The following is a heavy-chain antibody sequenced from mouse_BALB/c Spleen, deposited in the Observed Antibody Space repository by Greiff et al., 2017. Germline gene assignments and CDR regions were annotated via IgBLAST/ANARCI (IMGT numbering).Heavy chain of an antibody. CDR2: INPYNGGT. CDR3: ATESLYGSDYAMDY. J-gene: IGHJ4*01. CDR1: GYSFTGYT. Sequence: EVQLLQSGPELVKPGASMKISCKASGYSFTGYTMNWVKQSHGKNLEWIGLINPYNGGTSYNQKFKGKATLTVDKSSSTAYMELLSLTSEDSAVYYCATESLYGSDYAMDYWGQGTSVTVSS. V-gene: IGHV1-18*01. D-gene: IGHD1-1*02.